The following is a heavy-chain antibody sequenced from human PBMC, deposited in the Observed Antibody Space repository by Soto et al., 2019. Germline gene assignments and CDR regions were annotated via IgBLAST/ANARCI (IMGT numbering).Heavy chain of an antibody. CDR2: IKQDGSAE. Sequence: PVGSLRLSCATSGFTFTTYYMSWVRQAPGKGLEWVANIKQDGSAETYVDSVKGRFTISRDNAKNSLYLQMNSLRAEDTAVYYCARSRDGYSFYFYYGMDGWGQGTTVTVSS. J-gene: IGHJ6*02. V-gene: IGHV3-7*03. CDR3: ARSRDGYSFYFYYGMDG. CDR1: GFTFTTYY. D-gene: IGHD4-4*01.